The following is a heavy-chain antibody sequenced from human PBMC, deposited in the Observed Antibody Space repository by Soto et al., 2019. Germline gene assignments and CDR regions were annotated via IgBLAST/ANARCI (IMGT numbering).Heavy chain of an antibody. J-gene: IGHJ5*02. V-gene: IGHV3-33*01. CDR1: GFTFSSYG. CDR2: IWYDGSNK. D-gene: IGHD3-10*01. CDR3: ARGGAMVRKTGNWFDP. Sequence: QVQLVESGGGVVQPGRSLRLSCAASGFTFSSYGMHWVRQAPGKGLEWVAVIWYDGSNKYYADSVKGRFTISRDNSKNTLYLQMTSLRAEDTAVYYCARGGAMVRKTGNWFDPWGQGTLVTVSS.